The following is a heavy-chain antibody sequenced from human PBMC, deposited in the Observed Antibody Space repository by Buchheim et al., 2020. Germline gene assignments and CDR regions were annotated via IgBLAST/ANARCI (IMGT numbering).Heavy chain of an antibody. V-gene: IGHV3-48*03. CDR1: GFTFSSYE. J-gene: IGHJ3*02. CDR2: ISSSGSTI. D-gene: IGHD5-18*01. CDR3: ARDVKDTAMVRAFDI. Sequence: EVQLVESGGGLVQPGGSLRLSCAASGFTFSSYEMNWVRQAPGKGLEWVSYISSSGSTIYYADSVKGRLTISRDNAKNSLYLQMNSLRAEDTAVYYCARDVKDTAMVRAFDIWGQGT.